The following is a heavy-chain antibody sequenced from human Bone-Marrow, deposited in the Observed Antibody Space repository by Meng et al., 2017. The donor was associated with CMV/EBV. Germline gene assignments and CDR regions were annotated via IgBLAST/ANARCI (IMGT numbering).Heavy chain of an antibody. Sequence: GESLKISCAASGFTFSSYWMHWVRQAPGKGLVWVSRINSDGSSTSYADSVKGRLTISRDNAKNTLYLQMNSLRAEDTAVYYCARDPSYGYYDFWSGYSGMDVWGQGTTVTVSS. CDR1: GFTFSSYW. CDR3: ARDPSYGYYDFWSGYSGMDV. V-gene: IGHV3-74*01. CDR2: INSDGSST. J-gene: IGHJ6*02. D-gene: IGHD3-3*01.